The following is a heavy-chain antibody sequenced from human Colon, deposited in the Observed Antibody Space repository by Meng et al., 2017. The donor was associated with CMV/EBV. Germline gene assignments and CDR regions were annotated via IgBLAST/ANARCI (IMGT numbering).Heavy chain of an antibody. D-gene: IGHD2-2*01. CDR1: LTFSSYG. V-gene: IGHV3-23*01. Sequence: LTFSSYGMSWVRQAPGKGLEWVSAISGSGGSTYYADSVKGRFTISRDNSKNTLYLQMNSLRAEDTAVYYCAKGPGYCSSTSCYYFDYWGQGTLVTVSS. CDR3: AKGPGYCSSTSCYYFDY. CDR2: ISGSGGST. J-gene: IGHJ4*02.